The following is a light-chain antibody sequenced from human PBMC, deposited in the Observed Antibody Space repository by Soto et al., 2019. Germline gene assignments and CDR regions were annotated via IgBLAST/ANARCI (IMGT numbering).Light chain of an antibody. J-gene: IGLJ1*01. Sequence: QSALTQPASVSGSPGQSITIFCTGTSSDVGAYDYVSWYQHHPGKAPKLMIYDVSNRPSGVSNRFSGSKSGNTASLTISGLQAEDESDYYCSSYTISASYVFGTGTKVTVL. CDR3: SSYTISASYV. CDR2: DVS. CDR1: SSDVGAYDY. V-gene: IGLV2-14*01.